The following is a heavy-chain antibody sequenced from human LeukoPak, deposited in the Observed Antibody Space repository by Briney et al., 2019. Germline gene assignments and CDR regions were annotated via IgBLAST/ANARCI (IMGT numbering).Heavy chain of an antibody. CDR1: GFTFSSYS. CDR2: ISSSSSYI. Sequence: GGSLRLSCAASGFTFSSYSMNWVRQAPGKGLEWVSSISSSSSYIYYADSVKGRFTISRHNAKNSLYLQMNSLRAEDTAVYYCARVSYGSGSYHFDYWGQGTLVTVSS. CDR3: ARVSYGSGSYHFDY. J-gene: IGHJ4*02. V-gene: IGHV3-21*01. D-gene: IGHD3-10*01.